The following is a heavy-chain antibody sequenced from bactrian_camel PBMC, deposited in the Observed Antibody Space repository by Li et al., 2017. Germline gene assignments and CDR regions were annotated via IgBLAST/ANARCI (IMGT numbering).Heavy chain of an antibody. CDR3: AASRDRPNY. V-gene: IGHV3S6*01. CDR2: IFQDGTKT. CDR1: AFTFSNYY. Sequence: HVQLVESGGDLAQPGGSLRLSCAASAFTFSNYYMTRVRQQPGKGLECVAGIFQDGTKTNYAYFVKGRFTISRDNANNMVYLQMNNLNTEDTALYFCAASRDRPNYWGQGTQVTVS. J-gene: IGHJ4*01.